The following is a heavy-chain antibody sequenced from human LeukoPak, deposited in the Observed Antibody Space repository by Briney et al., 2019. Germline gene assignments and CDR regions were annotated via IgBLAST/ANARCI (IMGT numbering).Heavy chain of an antibody. CDR2: IYYSGST. CDR1: GGSISSYY. J-gene: IGHJ4*02. Sequence: SETLSLTCTVSGGSISSYYWSWIRQPPGKGLEWIGYIYYSGSTNYNPSLKSRVTMSVDTSKNQFSLKLSSVTAADTAVYYCARAESITIFGVVVPGFDYWGQGTLVTVSS. D-gene: IGHD3-3*01. CDR3: ARAESITIFGVVVPGFDY. V-gene: IGHV4-59*01.